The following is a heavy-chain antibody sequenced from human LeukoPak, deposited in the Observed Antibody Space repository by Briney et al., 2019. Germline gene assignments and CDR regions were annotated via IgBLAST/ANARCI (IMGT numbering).Heavy chain of an antibody. J-gene: IGHJ4*02. V-gene: IGHV3-33*07. D-gene: IGHD3-10*01. CDR2: IWFDGSKK. Sequence: PGGSLRLSCAASGFTFTRHGFYWVRQAPGKGLEWVAIIWFDGSKKYYADSVKGRFTISRDDSKNTLYLQMNSLRAEDTAVYYCAKNRGYYGSGSYYFDYWGQGTLVTVSS. CDR3: AKNRGYYGSGSYYFDY. CDR1: GFTFTRHG.